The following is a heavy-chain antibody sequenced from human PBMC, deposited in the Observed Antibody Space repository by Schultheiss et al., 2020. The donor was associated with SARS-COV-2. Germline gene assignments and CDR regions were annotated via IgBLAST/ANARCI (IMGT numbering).Heavy chain of an antibody. V-gene: IGHV3-30*04. CDR2: ISYDGSNK. J-gene: IGHJ6*02. D-gene: IGHD6-19*01. CDR3: AGSSGWSSYYYYGMDV. Sequence: GGSLRLSCAASGFTFSSYAMSWVRQAPGKGLEWVAVISYDGSNKYYADSVKGRFTISRDNAKNSLYLQMNSLRAEDTAVYYCAGSSGWSSYYYYGMDVWGQGTTVTVSS. CDR1: GFTFSSYA.